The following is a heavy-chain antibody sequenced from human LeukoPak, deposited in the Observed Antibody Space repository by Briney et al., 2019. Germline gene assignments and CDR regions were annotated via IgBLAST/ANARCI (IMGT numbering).Heavy chain of an antibody. Sequence: PSQTLSLTCAVSGGSISSGGYSWSWIRQPPGKGLEWIGYIYHSGSTYYNPSLKSRVTISVDRSKNQFSLKLSSVTAADTAVYYCASQLYYYDSSGPFDYWGQGTLVTVSS. V-gene: IGHV4-30-2*01. CDR2: IYHSGST. CDR1: GGSISSGGYS. CDR3: ASQLYYYDSSGPFDY. D-gene: IGHD3-22*01. J-gene: IGHJ4*02.